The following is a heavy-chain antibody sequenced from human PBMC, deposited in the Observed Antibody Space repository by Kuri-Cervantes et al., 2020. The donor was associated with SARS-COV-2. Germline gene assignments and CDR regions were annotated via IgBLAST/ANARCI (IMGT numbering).Heavy chain of an antibody. J-gene: IGHJ6*01. CDR3: ARDIVVVPAAMEDDYYYYGKDV. V-gene: IGHV3-9*01. CDR1: GFTFDDYA. CDR2: ISWNSGSI. Sequence: SLKISCAASGFTFDDYAMHWVRQAPGKGLEWVSGISWNSGSIGYADSVKGRFTISRDNAKNSLYLQMNSLRAEDTAVYYCARDIVVVPAAMEDDYYYYGKDVWGQGTTATFSS. D-gene: IGHD2-2*01.